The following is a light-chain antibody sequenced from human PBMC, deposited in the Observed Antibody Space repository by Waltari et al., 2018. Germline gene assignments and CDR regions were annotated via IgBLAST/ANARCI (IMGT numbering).Light chain of an antibody. CDR3: QQSYSTPQFT. V-gene: IGKV1-39*01. CDR1: QTISSY. J-gene: IGKJ3*01. Sequence: DIQMTQSPSSLSASVGDRATITCLASQTISSYLNWYQQKPGKAPKLLIYAASSLQSGVPSRFSGSGSGTDFTLTISSLQPEDFATYYCQQSYSTPQFTFGPGTKVDIK. CDR2: AAS.